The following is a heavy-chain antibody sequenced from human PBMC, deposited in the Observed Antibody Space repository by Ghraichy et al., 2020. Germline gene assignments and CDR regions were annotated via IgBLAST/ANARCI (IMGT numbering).Heavy chain of an antibody. Sequence: GESLNISCAASGFSFSSYTMNWVRQAPGKGLEWVSSISSGSSFTYYADSVRGRFTISRDNAKTSLYLQLNSLRVDDTAVYYCARDRREPTDRGAFDSWGQGTLVTVSS. CDR3: ARDRREPTDRGAFDS. CDR2: ISSGSSFT. CDR1: GFSFSSYT. V-gene: IGHV3-21*01. J-gene: IGHJ4*02. D-gene: IGHD1-14*01.